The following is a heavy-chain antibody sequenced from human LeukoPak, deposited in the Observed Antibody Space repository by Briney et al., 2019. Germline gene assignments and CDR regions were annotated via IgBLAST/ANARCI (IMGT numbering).Heavy chain of an antibody. J-gene: IGHJ1*01. V-gene: IGHV3-74*01. D-gene: IGHD3-22*01. CDR1: GFTFSSYW. Sequence: GGSLRLSCAASGFTFSSYWMHWVRQAQGKGLVWFSRCKSDGRTNYADSVKGRFTISRDNAKNTVSLQMNSLRAEDTGVYYCARAPSEIGGYYPEYFRHWGQGTLVTVSS. CDR2: CKSDGRT. CDR3: ARAPSEIGGYYPEYFRH.